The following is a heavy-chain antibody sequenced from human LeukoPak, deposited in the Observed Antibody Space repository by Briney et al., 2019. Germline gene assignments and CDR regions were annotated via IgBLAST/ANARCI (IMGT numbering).Heavy chain of an antibody. D-gene: IGHD3-3*01. Sequence: SETLSLTCTVSGGSISSYYWSWIRQPPGKGLEWIGYIYYSGSTNYNPSLKSRVTISVDTSKNQFSLKLSSVTAANTAVYYCARVGLGFWSGSGYYYYGMDVWGQGTTVTVSS. V-gene: IGHV4-59*01. CDR1: GGSISSYY. CDR2: IYYSGST. J-gene: IGHJ6*02. CDR3: ARVGLGFWSGSGYYYYGMDV.